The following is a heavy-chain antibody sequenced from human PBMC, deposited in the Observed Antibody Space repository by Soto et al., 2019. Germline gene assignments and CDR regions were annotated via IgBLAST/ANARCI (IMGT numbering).Heavy chain of an antibody. CDR1: GYTFTSYA. V-gene: IGHV1-3*01. J-gene: IGHJ4*02. CDR3: ARAPGSDYYDSSGYHRPLDY. CDR2: INASNGNT. Sequence: ASVKVSCKASGYTFTSYAMHWVRQAPGQRLEWMGWINASNGNTKYSQKFQGRVTITRDTSASTAYMELSSLRSEDTAVYYCARAPGSDYYDSSGYHRPLDYWGQGTLVTVSS. D-gene: IGHD3-22*01.